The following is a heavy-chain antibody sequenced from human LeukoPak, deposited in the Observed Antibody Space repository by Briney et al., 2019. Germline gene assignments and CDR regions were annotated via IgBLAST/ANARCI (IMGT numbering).Heavy chain of an antibody. CDR3: ARDPDGYRQGHHFDY. CDR1: GFTFSSFS. D-gene: IGHD5-18*01. CDR2: ISSDGSNK. V-gene: IGHV3-30*14. J-gene: IGHJ4*02. Sequence: TGGSLRLSCAASGFTFSSFSMHWVRQAPGKGLEWVSVISSDGSNKYYADSVKGRFTISRDNSKNTLYLQMNSLKAEDTAVYYCARDPDGYRQGHHFDYWGQGTLVTVSS.